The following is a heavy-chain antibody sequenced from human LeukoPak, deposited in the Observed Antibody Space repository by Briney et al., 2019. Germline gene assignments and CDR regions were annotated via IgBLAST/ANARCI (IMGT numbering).Heavy chain of an antibody. D-gene: IGHD5-12*01. Sequence: ASVKVSCKASGYTFTGYYMHWVRQAPGQGLEWMGWINPNSGGTNYAQKFQGRVTMTTDTSTSTAYMELRSLRSDDTAVYYCARESGYAFDYWGQGTLVTVSS. J-gene: IGHJ4*02. CDR2: INPNSGGT. V-gene: IGHV1-2*02. CDR1: GYTFTGYY. CDR3: ARESGYAFDY.